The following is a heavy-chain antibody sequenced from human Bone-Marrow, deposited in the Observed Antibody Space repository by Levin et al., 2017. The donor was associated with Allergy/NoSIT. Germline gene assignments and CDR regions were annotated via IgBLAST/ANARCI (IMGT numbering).Heavy chain of an antibody. CDR1: GGSVNSRDDY. Sequence: SQTLSLTCTVSGGSVNSRDDYWTWIRQAPGKGLEWIGYLYNSGTTNSNPSLRSRVTISVDTSKNQFSLKLTSVTAADTAVYFCARDLITIGGGLDYWGQGILVTVSS. CDR2: LYNSGTT. CDR3: ARDLITIGGGLDY. D-gene: IGHD3-16*01. J-gene: IGHJ4*02. V-gene: IGHV4-61*08.